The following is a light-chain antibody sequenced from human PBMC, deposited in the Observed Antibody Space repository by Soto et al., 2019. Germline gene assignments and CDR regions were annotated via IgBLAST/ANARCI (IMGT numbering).Light chain of an antibody. J-gene: IGLJ2*01. CDR1: SSDVGSYNL. Sequence: QSVLTQPASVSGSPGQSITISCTGTSSDVGSYNLVSWYQQHPGKAPKLMIYEVSKRPSGVSNRFSGSKSGNTASLTISGLQAEDEADYFCCSYAGSHVVFGGGTKLTV. V-gene: IGLV2-23*02. CDR2: EVS. CDR3: CSYAGSHVV.